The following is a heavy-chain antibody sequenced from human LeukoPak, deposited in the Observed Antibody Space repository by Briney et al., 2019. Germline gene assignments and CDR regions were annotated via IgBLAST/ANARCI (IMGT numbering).Heavy chain of an antibody. J-gene: IGHJ4*02. D-gene: IGHD6-19*01. CDR2: ISSSGSTI. CDR1: GFTFSDYY. V-gene: IGHV3-11*04. CDR3: ARSVEGAFDY. Sequence: PGGSLRLSCAASGFTFSDYYMSWIRQAPGKGLEWVSYISSSGSTIYYADSVRGRFTISRDNAMNSVHLQMNSLRDEDTAMYYCARSVEGAFDYWGRGTLVTVSS.